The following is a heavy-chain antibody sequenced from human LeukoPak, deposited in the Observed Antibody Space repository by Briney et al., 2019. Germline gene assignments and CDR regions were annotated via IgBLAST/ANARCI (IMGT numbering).Heavy chain of an antibody. V-gene: IGHV4-39*02. CDR3: ARDLSYTSGQNFDY. Sequence: SETLSLTCSVSGDSISSTSYYWGWIRQAPGKGLEWIGTIFYSGSTYYNPSLKSRVTISVDTSKNQFSLQLSSVTAADTAVYYCARDLSYTSGQNFDYWGQGTLVTVSS. J-gene: IGHJ4*02. CDR2: IFYSGST. D-gene: IGHD6-19*01. CDR1: GDSISSTSYY.